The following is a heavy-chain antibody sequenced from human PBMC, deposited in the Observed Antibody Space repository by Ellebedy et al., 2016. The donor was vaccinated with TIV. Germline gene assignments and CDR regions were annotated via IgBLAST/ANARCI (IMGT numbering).Heavy chain of an antibody. CDR2: IYISGST. CDR3: ARGLPAFEY. V-gene: IGHV4-4*07. Sequence: MPSETLSLTCTVSGGSISGNYWNWIRQSAGKGLGWIGRIYISGSTNYNPSLKSRVTMSEDTSKNQFSLSLKSVTAADTAVYYCARGLPAFEYWGQGALVTVSS. CDR1: GGSISGNY. J-gene: IGHJ4*02. D-gene: IGHD2-15*01.